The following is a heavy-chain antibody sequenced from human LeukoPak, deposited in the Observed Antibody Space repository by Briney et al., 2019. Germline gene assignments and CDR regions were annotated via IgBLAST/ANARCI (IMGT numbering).Heavy chain of an antibody. V-gene: IGHV4-59*01. D-gene: IGHD3-22*01. CDR1: GGSISSYY. J-gene: IGHJ5*02. CDR3: ARGGLYYYDSSGYCSKPNWFDP. Sequence: SETLSLTCTVSGGSISSYYWSWIRQPPGKGLEWIGYIYYSGSTNYNPSLKSRVTISVDTSKNQFSLKLSSVTAADTAVYYCARGGLYYYDSSGYCSKPNWFDPWGQGTLVTVSS. CDR2: IYYSGST.